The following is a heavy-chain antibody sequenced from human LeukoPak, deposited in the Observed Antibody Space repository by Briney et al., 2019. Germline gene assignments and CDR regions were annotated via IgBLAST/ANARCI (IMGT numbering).Heavy chain of an antibody. CDR3: VKGRYSSSWYVEYFQH. Sequence: GGSLRLSCSASGFTFSSYAMHWVRQAPGKGLEYVSAISSNGGSTYYADSVKGRFTISRDNSKNTLYLQMSSLRAEDTAVYYCVKGRYSSSWYVEYFQHWGQGTLVTVSS. CDR1: GFTFSSYA. J-gene: IGHJ1*01. D-gene: IGHD6-13*01. CDR2: ISSNGGST. V-gene: IGHV3-64D*06.